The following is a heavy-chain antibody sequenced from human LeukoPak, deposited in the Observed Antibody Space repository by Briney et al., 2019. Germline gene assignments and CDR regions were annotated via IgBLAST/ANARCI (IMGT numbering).Heavy chain of an antibody. D-gene: IGHD2-15*01. CDR3: ARDFPAALIGFDS. Sequence: GASVTVSCMPSGYTFTHYYILWVRQAPGQGLEWIGWIIHKRGGTNYVQKFQGRVTMTRDTSITTAYMELSTLRSDDTAVYYCARDFPAALIGFDSWGQGTLVTVSS. CDR1: GYTFTHYY. J-gene: IGHJ4*02. CDR2: IIHKRGGT. V-gene: IGHV1-2*02.